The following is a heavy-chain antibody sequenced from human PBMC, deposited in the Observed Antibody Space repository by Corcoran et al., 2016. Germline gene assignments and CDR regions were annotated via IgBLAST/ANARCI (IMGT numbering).Heavy chain of an antibody. J-gene: IGHJ4*02. CDR1: GGSIRSSGYY. Sequence: QLQLQESGPGLVKPSETLSLTCTVSGGSIRSSGYYWGWIRQPQGKGLEWIGEINHSGSTNYNPSLKSRVTISVATSKNQFSLKLSSVTAADTAVYYGARGPPVYCSGGSCYPYFDYWGQGTLVTVSS. CDR3: ARGPPVYCSGGSCYPYFDY. CDR2: INHSGST. D-gene: IGHD2-15*01. V-gene: IGHV4-39*07.